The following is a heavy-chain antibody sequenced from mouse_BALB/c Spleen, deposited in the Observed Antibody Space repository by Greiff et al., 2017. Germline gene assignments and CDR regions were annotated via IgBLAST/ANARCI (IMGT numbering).Heavy chain of an antibody. V-gene: IGHV5-17*02. J-gene: IGHJ4*01. CDR2: ISSGSSTI. CDR1: GFTFSSFG. Sequence: DVMLVESGGGLVQPGGSRKLSCAASGFTFSSFGMHWVRQAPEKGLEWVAYISSGSSTIYYADTVKGRFTISRDNPKNTLFLQMTSLRSEDTAMYYCARSGYGNYRGYAMDYWGQGTSVTVSS. D-gene: IGHD2-1*01. CDR3: ARSGYGNYRGYAMDY.